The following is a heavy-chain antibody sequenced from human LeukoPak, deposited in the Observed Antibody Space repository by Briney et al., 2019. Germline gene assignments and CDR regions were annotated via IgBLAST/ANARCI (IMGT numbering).Heavy chain of an antibody. CDR2: INPSGGST. J-gene: IGHJ3*02. Sequence: ASVRVSCKASGYTFTSYYMHWVRQAPGQGLEWMGIINPSGGSTSYAQKFQGRVTMTRDTSTSTVYMGLSSLRSEDTAVYYCARIRDGYNDAYDIWGQGTMATVSS. CDR1: GYTFTSYY. CDR3: ARIRDGYNDAYDI. V-gene: IGHV1-46*01. D-gene: IGHD5-24*01.